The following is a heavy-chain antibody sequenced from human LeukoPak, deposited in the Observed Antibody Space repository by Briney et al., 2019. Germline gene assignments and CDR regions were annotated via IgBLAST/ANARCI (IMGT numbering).Heavy chain of an antibody. CDR3: ARFSGSYSPTFDY. V-gene: IGHV1-69*06. Sequence: SVKLSCKASGGTFSSYAISWVRQAPGQGLEWMGGIIPIFGTANYAQKFQGRVTITADKSTSTAYMELSSLRSEDTAVYYCARFSGSYSPTFDYWGQGTLVTVSS. D-gene: IGHD1-26*01. CDR2: IIPIFGTA. CDR1: GGTFSSYA. J-gene: IGHJ4*02.